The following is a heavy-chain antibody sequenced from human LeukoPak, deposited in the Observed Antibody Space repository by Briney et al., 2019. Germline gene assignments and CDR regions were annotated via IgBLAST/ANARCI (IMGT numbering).Heavy chain of an antibody. CDR3: ARGSGYDSFDY. D-gene: IGHD5-12*01. V-gene: IGHV4-4*09. CDR1: GGSISSYY. CDR2: IYTSGST. Sequence: PSETLSLTCTVSGGSISSYYWSWIRQPPGKGLEWIGYIYTSGSTNYNPSLKSRVTISVDTSKNQFSLKLSSVTAADTAVYYCARGSGYDSFDYWGQGTLVTVSS. J-gene: IGHJ4*02.